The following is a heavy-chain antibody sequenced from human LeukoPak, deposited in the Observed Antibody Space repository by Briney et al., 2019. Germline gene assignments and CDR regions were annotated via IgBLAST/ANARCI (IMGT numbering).Heavy chain of an antibody. CDR1: GGSISSYY. Sequence: PSETLSLTCTVSGGSISSYYWSWIRQPPGKGLEWIGYIYYSGSTNYNPSLKSRVTISVDTSKNQFSLKLSSVTAADTAVYYCATSSQESGPWYFDLWGRGTLVTVSS. CDR3: ATSSQESGPWYFDL. V-gene: IGHV4-59*01. J-gene: IGHJ2*01. CDR2: IYYSGST. D-gene: IGHD6-6*01.